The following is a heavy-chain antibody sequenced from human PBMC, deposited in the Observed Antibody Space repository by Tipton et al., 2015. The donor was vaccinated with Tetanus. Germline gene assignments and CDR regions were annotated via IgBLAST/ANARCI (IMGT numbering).Heavy chain of an antibody. J-gene: IGHJ2*01. Sequence: TLSLTCTVSGGSISSSSYYWGWIRQPPGKGLEWIGSIYYSGSTYYNPSLKSRVTISVDTSKKQVSLILGSVTAADTAVYYCVREGNMLERYFDLWGRGTLVTVSS. CDR3: VREGNMLERYFDL. V-gene: IGHV4-39*07. CDR1: GGSISSSSYY. CDR2: IYYSGST. D-gene: IGHD1-1*01.